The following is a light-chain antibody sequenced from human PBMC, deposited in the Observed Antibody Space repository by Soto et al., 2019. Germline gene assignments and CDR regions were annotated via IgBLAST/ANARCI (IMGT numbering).Light chain of an antibody. J-gene: IGKJ1*01. CDR2: DAS. CDR3: QQYNTNST. V-gene: IGKV1-5*01. Sequence: DIQMTQSPSTLSTSVGDRVTITCRASQSVNSWLAWYQQKPGKAPKLLIYDASSLESGVPSRFSGSGSGTEFTLTITSLQPDDFATYYCQQYNTNSTFGQGTKVDIK. CDR1: QSVNSW.